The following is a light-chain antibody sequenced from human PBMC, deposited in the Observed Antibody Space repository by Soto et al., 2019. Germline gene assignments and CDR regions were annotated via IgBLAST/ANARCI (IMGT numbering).Light chain of an antibody. Sequence: QSALTQPATVSGSPGQSITISCTGTSSDVGSYNLVSWYQQHPGKAPKLMIYEGSKRPSGVSNRFSGSKSGNTASLTISGLQAEDEGDYYCCSYAGSHTVVFGGGTKLTVL. V-gene: IGLV2-23*01. J-gene: IGLJ2*01. CDR2: EGS. CDR1: SSDVGSYNL. CDR3: CSYAGSHTVV.